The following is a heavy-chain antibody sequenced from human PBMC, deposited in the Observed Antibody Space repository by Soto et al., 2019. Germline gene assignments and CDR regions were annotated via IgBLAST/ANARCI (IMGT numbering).Heavy chain of an antibody. Sequence: QVHLVESGGGVVQPGRSLGLSCAASGFTFSSYAMHWVRQAPGKGLEWVAFLSSDGSNKYYAESVKGRFTISRDSSDNMLYLQMDSLRAEDTAVYFCAKERSPANDFQSADADSVPFSSHSGLDVWGQGTPVTVSS. V-gene: IGHV3-30*18. CDR1: GFTFSSYA. D-gene: IGHD3-3*01. CDR3: AKERSPANDFQSADADSVPFSSHSGLDV. CDR2: LSSDGSNK. J-gene: IGHJ6*02.